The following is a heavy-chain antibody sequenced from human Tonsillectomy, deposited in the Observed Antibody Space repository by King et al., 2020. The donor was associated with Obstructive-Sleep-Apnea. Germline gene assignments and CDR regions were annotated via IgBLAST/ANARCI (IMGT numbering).Heavy chain of an antibody. CDR3: ARGLSHYYDSSGYYLDSPIDS. V-gene: IGHV1-8*01. D-gene: IGHD3-22*01. Sequence: VQLVQSGAEVKKPGASVKVSCKASGYTFTSYDINWVRQATGQGLEWMGWMNPNSGNIGYAQKFQGRVTMTRNISVTTAYMELSSLRSEDTAVYYCARGLSHYYDSSGYYLDSPIDSWGQGTLVTVSS. J-gene: IGHJ4*02. CDR1: GYTFTSYD. CDR2: MNPNSGNI.